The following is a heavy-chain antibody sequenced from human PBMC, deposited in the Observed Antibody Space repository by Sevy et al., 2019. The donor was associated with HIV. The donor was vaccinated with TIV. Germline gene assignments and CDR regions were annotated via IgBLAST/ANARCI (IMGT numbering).Heavy chain of an antibody. CDR3: ARVVTIFGRSMDV. D-gene: IGHD3-3*01. Sequence: SETLSLTCTVAGGSISIANHYWSWIRQHPGKGLEWIWYIYYSGSTYYNPSLKSRVTISVDTSKNQFSLKLSSVTAADTAVYYCARVVTIFGRSMDVWGQGTTVTVSS. J-gene: IGHJ6*02. CDR1: GGSISIANHY. V-gene: IGHV4-31*03. CDR2: IYYSGST.